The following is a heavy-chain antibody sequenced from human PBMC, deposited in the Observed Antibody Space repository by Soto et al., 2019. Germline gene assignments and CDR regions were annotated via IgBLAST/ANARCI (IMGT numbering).Heavy chain of an antibody. CDR3: AKDTDIVVVVAAYFDY. CDR1: GFTFSSYG. CDR2: ISYDGSNK. V-gene: IGHV3-30*18. D-gene: IGHD2-15*01. Sequence: GGSLRLSCAASGFTFSSYGMHWVRQAPGKGLEWVAVISYDGSNKYYADSVKGRFTISRDNSKNTLYLQMNSLRAEDTAVYYCAKDTDIVVVVAAYFDYWGQGTLVTVSS. J-gene: IGHJ4*02.